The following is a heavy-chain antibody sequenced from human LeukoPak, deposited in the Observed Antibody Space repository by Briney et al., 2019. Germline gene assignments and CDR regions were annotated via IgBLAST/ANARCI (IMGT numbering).Heavy chain of an antibody. Sequence: PSETLSLTCTVSGGSISSYYWSWIRQPPGKGLEWIGYIYYSGSTNYNPSLKSRVTISVDTSKNQFSLKLSSVTAADTAVYYCARGSTRGDAFDIWGQGTMVTVSS. J-gene: IGHJ3*02. V-gene: IGHV4-59*01. CDR3: ARGSTRGDAFDI. D-gene: IGHD2-2*01. CDR2: IYYSGST. CDR1: GGSISSYY.